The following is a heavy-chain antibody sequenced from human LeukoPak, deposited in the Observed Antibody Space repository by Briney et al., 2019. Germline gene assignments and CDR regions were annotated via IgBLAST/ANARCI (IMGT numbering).Heavy chain of an antibody. D-gene: IGHD2-2*01. V-gene: IGHV3-30*18. CDR3: AKDRSCSGSSCNVGS. Sequence: GRSLRLSCAASGFTFSNYGIHWVRQAPGKGLEWVTYISDDGNRKYYADSVQGRFGISRDNSKNTVDLQMNGLRAEDTAVYYCAKDRSCSGSSCNVGSWGQGTMVTVSS. CDR2: ISDDGNRK. J-gene: IGHJ3*01. CDR1: GFTFSNYG.